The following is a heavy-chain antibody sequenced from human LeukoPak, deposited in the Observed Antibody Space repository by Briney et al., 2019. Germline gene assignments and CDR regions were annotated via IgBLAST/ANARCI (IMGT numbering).Heavy chain of an antibody. CDR2: SGSTT. D-gene: IGHD4-17*01. Sequence: GRSLRLSCAASGFIFSNYAMTLVRQAPGKGLEWVSSSGSTTDYSDSVKGRFTISRDNSKNTLYLQMNSLRADDTAVYYCTRDSSYGDYSTAFDYWGQGALVTVSS. V-gene: IGHV3-23*01. CDR3: TRDSSYGDYSTAFDY. CDR1: GFIFSNYA. J-gene: IGHJ4*02.